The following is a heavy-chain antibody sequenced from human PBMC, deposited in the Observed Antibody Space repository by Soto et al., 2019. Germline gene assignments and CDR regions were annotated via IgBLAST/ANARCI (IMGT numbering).Heavy chain of an antibody. CDR1: GGTFSSYA. CDR3: ARSTVAGMKFDY. CDR2: IVPIFGTA. Sequence: AVKVSCKASGGTFSSYAIRWVRQPPGQGLEWMGGIVPIFGTANYAQKFQGRVTITADESTSTAYMELSSLRSEDTAVDYCARSTVAGMKFDYWGQGTLVTVSS. J-gene: IGHJ4*02. D-gene: IGHD6-19*01. V-gene: IGHV1-69*13.